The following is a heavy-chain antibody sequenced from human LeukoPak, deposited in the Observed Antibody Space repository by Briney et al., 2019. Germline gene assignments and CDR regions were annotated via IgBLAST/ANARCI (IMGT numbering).Heavy chain of an antibody. Sequence: GGSLRLSCAASGFTFSSYAMNWVRQAPGKGLEWVSAVSSSGGNIYYADSVKGRFTISRDNSKNTLYLQMNSLRAGDTAVYYCVKDRLDGNTYGQLDSWGQGSLVTLYS. V-gene: IGHV3-23*01. CDR2: VSSSGGNI. J-gene: IGHJ4*02. CDR1: GFTFSSYA. CDR3: VKDRLDGNTYGQLDS. D-gene: IGHD5-18*01.